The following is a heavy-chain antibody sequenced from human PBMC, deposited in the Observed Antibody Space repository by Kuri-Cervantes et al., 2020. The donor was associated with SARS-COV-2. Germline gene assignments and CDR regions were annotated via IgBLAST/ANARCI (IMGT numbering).Heavy chain of an antibody. CDR1: GGSFNDYY. Sequence: SETLSLTCAVYGGSFNDYYWTWIRQRPGKGLEWIGEINPDGSTNYKSALKSRVTISVDTSKNQFSLKLNSVTAADTAVYYCARPGGFLDVWGKGTTVTVSS. CDR3: ARPGGFLDV. V-gene: IGHV4-34*01. D-gene: IGHD4-23*01. J-gene: IGHJ6*04. CDR2: INPDGST.